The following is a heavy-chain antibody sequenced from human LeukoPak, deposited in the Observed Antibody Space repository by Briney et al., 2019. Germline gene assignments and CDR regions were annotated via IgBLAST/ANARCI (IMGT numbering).Heavy chain of an antibody. CDR1: GGSISTTSNY. Sequence: SETLSLTCSVTGGSISTTSNYWGWIRQPPGKGLEWIGSIYYSGSTYYNSSLKSRVTISVDTSKNQFSLKLSSVTAADTAVYYCARAPAGPPYYYMNVWGKGTTVTVSS. CDR2: IYYSGST. V-gene: IGHV4-39*07. J-gene: IGHJ6*03. CDR3: ARAPAGPPYYYMNV.